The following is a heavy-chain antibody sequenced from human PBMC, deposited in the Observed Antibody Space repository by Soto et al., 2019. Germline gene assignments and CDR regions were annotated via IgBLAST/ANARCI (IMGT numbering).Heavy chain of an antibody. CDR1: GFTFSSYG. V-gene: IGHV3-30*18. Sequence: PGGSLSLSCAASGFTFSSYGVHWVRQAPGKGLEWVAVISYDGSNKYYADSVKGRFTISRDNSKNTLYLQMNSLRAEDTAVYYCAKDGGYDGQTYMDVWGQGTTVTVSS. J-gene: IGHJ6*02. CDR3: AKDGGYDGQTYMDV. CDR2: ISYDGSNK. D-gene: IGHD5-12*01.